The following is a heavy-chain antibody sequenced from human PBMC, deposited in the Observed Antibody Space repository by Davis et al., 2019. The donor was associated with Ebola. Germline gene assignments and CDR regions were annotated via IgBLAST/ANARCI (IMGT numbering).Heavy chain of an antibody. V-gene: IGHV3-53*01. CDR1: GFTFSRYG. CDR2: IYSGGST. J-gene: IGHJ4*02. Sequence: GESLKISCAASGFTFSRYGVHWVRQAPGKGLEWVSVIYSGGSTYYADSVKGRFTISRDNSKNTLYVQMNSLRAEDTAVYYCATFSSGSYSPIDYWGQGTLVTVSS. D-gene: IGHD1-26*01. CDR3: ATFSSGSYSPIDY.